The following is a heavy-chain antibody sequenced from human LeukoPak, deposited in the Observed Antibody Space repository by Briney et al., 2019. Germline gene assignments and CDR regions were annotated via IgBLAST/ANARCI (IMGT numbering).Heavy chain of an antibody. J-gene: IGHJ4*02. CDR1: GYTITANY. D-gene: IGHD6-13*01. V-gene: IGHV1-2*02. CDR3: TAGSSSWYPGY. CDR2: INPNSGGT. Sequence: ASVKVSCKAPGYTITANYMHWVRQAPGQGLEWMGWINPNSGGTKYAQKFQGRVTMTRDTTISTAYMELSSLRSDDTAVYYCTAGSSSWYPGYWGQGTLVTVSS.